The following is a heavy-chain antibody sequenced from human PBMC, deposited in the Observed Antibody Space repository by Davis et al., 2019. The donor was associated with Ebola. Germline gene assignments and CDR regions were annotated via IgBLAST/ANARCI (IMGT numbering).Heavy chain of an antibody. CDR1: GYTFTSYY. Sequence: AASVKVSCKASGYTFTSYYMHWVRQAPGQGLEWMGIINPSGGSTSYAQKFQGRVTMTRDTSTSTVYMELSSLRSEDTAVYYCARGRQEYSGYDWVTVTTHFDYWGQGTLVTVSS. CDR3: ARGRQEYSGYDWVTVTTHFDY. D-gene: IGHD5-12*01. V-gene: IGHV1-46*01. CDR2: INPSGGST. J-gene: IGHJ4*02.